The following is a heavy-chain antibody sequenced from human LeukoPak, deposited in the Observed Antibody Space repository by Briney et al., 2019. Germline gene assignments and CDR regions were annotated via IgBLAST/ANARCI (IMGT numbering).Heavy chain of an antibody. CDR2: IYSGGST. CDR3: ARGVAAAGTGHFDY. D-gene: IGHD6-13*01. V-gene: IGHV3-53*01. J-gene: IGHJ4*02. Sequence: GGSLRLSCAASGFSFSSDGMNWVRQAPGKGLEWVSVIYSGGSTYYADSVKGRFTISRDNSKNTLYLQMNSLRAEDTAVYYCARGVAAAGTGHFDYWGQGTLVTVSS. CDR1: GFSFSSDG.